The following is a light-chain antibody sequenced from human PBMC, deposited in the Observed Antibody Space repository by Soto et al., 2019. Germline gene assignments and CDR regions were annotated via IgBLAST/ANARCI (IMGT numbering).Light chain of an antibody. CDR3: QQADSFPIT. CDR1: QSISSW. J-gene: IGKJ5*01. CDR2: TAS. Sequence: DIAITQSPSTLAASVGDRVTIPCRASQSISSWLAWYQQKPGKAPKFLIYTASSLQSGVPSRFSGSGSGTDFTLTINGLQPEDFATYYCQQADSFPITFGQGTRLEIK. V-gene: IGKV1-12*01.